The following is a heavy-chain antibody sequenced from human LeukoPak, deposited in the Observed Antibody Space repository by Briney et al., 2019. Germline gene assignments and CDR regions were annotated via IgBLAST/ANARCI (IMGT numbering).Heavy chain of an antibody. J-gene: IGHJ3*02. D-gene: IGHD2-15*01. CDR1: GFTVSSNY. Sequence: GGSLRLSCAASGFTVSSNYMSWVRQAPGKGLEWVAVISYDGSNKYYADSVKGRFTISRDNSKNTLYLQMNSLRAEDTAVYYCARSYCSGGSCFPSDAFDIWGQGTMVTVSS. V-gene: IGHV3-30*03. CDR3: ARSYCSGGSCFPSDAFDI. CDR2: ISYDGSNK.